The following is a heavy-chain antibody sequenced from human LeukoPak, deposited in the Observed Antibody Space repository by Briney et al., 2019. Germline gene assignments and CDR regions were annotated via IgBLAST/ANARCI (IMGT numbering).Heavy chain of an antibody. CDR3: AKDRIGGYCSSTSCYLRVDY. Sequence: GGSLRLSCAASGFTLSSYAMSWVRQAPGKGLEWVSAISGSGGSTYYADSVKGRFTISRDNSKNTLYLQMSSLRAEDTAVYYCAKDRIGGYCSSTSCYLRVDYWGQGTLVTVSS. CDR1: GFTLSSYA. D-gene: IGHD2-2*01. V-gene: IGHV3-23*01. CDR2: ISGSGGST. J-gene: IGHJ4*02.